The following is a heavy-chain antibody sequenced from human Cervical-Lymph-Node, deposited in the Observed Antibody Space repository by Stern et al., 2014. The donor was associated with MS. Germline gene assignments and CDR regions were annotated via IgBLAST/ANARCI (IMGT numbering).Heavy chain of an antibody. Sequence: QVQLQESGPGLVRPSQTLSLTCTVSGASINSGSYYWSWVRQPAGKGLEWIGRIYTSGSTEYSPSLISRVTISVDTSKNQFSLHLSSVTAADTAVYYCARLPGAVGSFYFDSWGQGSLVTVSS. J-gene: IGHJ4*01. CDR1: GASINSGSYY. CDR3: ARLPGAVGSFYFDS. CDR2: IYTSGST. V-gene: IGHV4-61*02. D-gene: IGHD6-19*01.